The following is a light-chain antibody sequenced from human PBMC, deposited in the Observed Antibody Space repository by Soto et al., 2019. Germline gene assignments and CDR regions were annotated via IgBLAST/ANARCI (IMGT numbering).Light chain of an antibody. V-gene: IGKV3-20*01. CDR2: GAS. J-gene: IGKJ2*01. Sequence: EIVLTQSPGTLSLSPGERATLSCRASQSVSSSYLAWYQQNPGQAPRLLIYGASSRATGIPDRFSGSGSGTDFTLTISRLEPEDFAVYYCQQYGSSPNTFGQGTKVDIK. CDR3: QQYGSSPNT. CDR1: QSVSSSY.